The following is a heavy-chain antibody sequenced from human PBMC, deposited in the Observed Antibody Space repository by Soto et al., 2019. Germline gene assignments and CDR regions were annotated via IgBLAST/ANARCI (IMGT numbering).Heavy chain of an antibody. CDR1: GYSFTGYY. V-gene: IGHV1-2*02. CDR3: ARDSVSTIGDFDN. J-gene: IGHJ4*02. CDR2: INTNSGAT. D-gene: IGHD5-12*01. Sequence: QVQLVQSGAEMKKPGASVTVSCKASGYSFTGYYLHWVRQAPGQGLEWLGWINTNSGATNHAQKFQGRVTMTMDRSNTTAYMDLNRLTSDETAVYYCARDSVSTIGDFDNWGQGTLVTVSS.